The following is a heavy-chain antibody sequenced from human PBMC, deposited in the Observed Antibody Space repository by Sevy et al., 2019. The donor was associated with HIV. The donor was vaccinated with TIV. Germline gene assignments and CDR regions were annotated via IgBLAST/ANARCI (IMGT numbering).Heavy chain of an antibody. CDR3: ARVPSGWNEIYGMDV. CDR1: GFTVSSNY. D-gene: IGHD6-19*01. V-gene: IGHV3-53*01. CDR2: IYSGGST. J-gene: IGHJ6*02. Sequence: GGSLRLSCAASGFTVSSNYMSWVHQAPGKGLEWVSVIYSGGSTYYADSVKGRFTISRDNSKNTLYLQMNSLRAEDTVVYYCARVPSGWNEIYGMDVWGQGTTVTVSS.